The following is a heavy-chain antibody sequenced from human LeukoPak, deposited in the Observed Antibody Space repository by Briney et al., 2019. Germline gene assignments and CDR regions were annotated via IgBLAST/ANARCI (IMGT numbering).Heavy chain of an antibody. CDR2: ISGSGGST. J-gene: IGHJ4*02. Sequence: GGSLRLSCAASGFTFSGYVMTWVRQPPGKGLQWVADISGSGGSTYYADSVKGRFSISRDNSKNTLYLQLDSLRAEDTAVYYCAKADSSSLFDYWGQGTLVTVSS. D-gene: IGHD6-13*01. CDR3: AKADSSSLFDY. CDR1: GFTFSGYV. V-gene: IGHV3-23*01.